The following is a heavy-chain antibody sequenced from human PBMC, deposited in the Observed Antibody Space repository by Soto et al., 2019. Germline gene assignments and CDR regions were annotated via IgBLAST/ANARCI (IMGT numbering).Heavy chain of an antibody. CDR3: AGPLWISTF. CDR2: INYSGVNQ. Sequence: PGGSLRLSYAASGFTFSNYGMSWVRQTPERGLEWVSSINYSGVNQHYADSVEGRFTISRDNSRNILYLQMDSLRAEDSALYFCAGPLWISTFWGRGTPVTVSS. J-gene: IGHJ4*02. CDR1: GFTFSNYG. D-gene: IGHD5-18*01. V-gene: IGHV3-23*01.